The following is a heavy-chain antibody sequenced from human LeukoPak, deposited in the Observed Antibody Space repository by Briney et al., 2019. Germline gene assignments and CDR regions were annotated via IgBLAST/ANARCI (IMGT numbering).Heavy chain of an antibody. CDR2: INPNSGGT. D-gene: IGHD3-22*01. CDR1: GYTFTGYY. V-gene: IGHV1-2*02. J-gene: IGHJ5*02. Sequence: ASVKVSCKASGYTFTGYYMHWVRQAPGQGLEWMGWINPNSGGTNYAQKFQGTVTMTRDTSISTAYMELSRLRSDDTAVYYCARRDDYYDSSGYVNWFDPWGQGTLVTVSS. CDR3: ARRDDYYDSSGYVNWFDP.